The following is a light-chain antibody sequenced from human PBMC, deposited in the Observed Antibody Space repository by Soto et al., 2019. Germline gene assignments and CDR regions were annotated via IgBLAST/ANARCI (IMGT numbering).Light chain of an antibody. CDR1: QSVSIF. Sequence: EIVLTQSPATLSLSPGERATLSCRASQSVSIFLTWYQQKPGQAPRLLIYDASQRATGIPARFSGSGSGTDFTLTINSLQPEDFATYYCQQAYSTPWTFGQGTKVEIK. V-gene: IGKV3-11*01. CDR3: QQAYSTPWT. J-gene: IGKJ1*01. CDR2: DAS.